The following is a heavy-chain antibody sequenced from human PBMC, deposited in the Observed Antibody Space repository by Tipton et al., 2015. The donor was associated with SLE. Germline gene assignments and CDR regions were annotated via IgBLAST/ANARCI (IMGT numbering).Heavy chain of an antibody. V-gene: IGHV4-39*07. CDR3: ARHAGGLRRSFDD. CDR2: VYYIGNT. J-gene: IGHJ4*02. D-gene: IGHD5/OR15-5a*01. CDR1: GGSISNSSFY. Sequence: TLSLTCTVSGGSISNSSFYWGWIRQPPGKGLEWIGSVYYIGNTYDNPSLKSRVTISLDTSKNHLSLKLSSVTAADTAIYYCARHAGGLRRSFDDWGQGTLVSVSS.